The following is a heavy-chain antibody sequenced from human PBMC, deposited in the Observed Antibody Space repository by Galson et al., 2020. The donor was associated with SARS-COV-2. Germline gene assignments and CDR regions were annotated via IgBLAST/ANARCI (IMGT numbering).Heavy chain of an antibody. J-gene: IGHJ5*02. CDR3: ATYDFWSVYLTS. CDR1: GFSFENYA. CDR2: VSGGGGNR. V-gene: IGHV3-23*01. D-gene: IGHD3-3*01. Sequence: GGSLRLSCTGSGFSFENYAMSWVRQAPGKGLEWVSAVSGGGGNRYYPDVARGRFTISRDNSKNTLFLQMNSLRVEDTAVYYCATYDFWSVYLTSWGQGTLVTVSS.